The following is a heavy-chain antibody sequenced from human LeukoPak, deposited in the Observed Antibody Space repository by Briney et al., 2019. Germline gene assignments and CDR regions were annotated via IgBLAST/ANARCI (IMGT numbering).Heavy chain of an antibody. Sequence: GGSLRLSCAASGFTFSSYGMHWVRQAPGKGLEWVAFIRYDGSNKYYADSVKGRFTISRDNSKNTLYLQMNSLRAEDTAVYYCARFGGYAYYYDSSGYYPFDYWGQGTLVTVSS. V-gene: IGHV3-30*02. CDR1: GFTFSSYG. CDR2: IRYDGSNK. J-gene: IGHJ4*02. CDR3: ARFGGYAYYYDSSGYYPFDY. D-gene: IGHD3-22*01.